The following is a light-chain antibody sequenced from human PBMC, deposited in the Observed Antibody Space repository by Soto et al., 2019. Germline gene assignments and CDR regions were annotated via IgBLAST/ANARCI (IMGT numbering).Light chain of an antibody. V-gene: IGLV1-40*01. J-gene: IGLJ1*01. CDR2: GNS. Sequence: QSVLTQPPSVSGAPGQRVTISCTGSSSNIGAGYDVHWYQQLPGTAPKLLIYGNSNRPSGVPDRFSGSKSGTSASLAITGLKAEDEADYYCQSYGSSLSVVFGTGTKLTVL. CDR1: SSNIGAGYD. CDR3: QSYGSSLSVV.